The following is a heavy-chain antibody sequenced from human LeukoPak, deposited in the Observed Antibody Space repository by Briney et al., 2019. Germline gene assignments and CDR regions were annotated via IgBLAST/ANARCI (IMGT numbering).Heavy chain of an antibody. Sequence: TGGSLRLSCAASGFTLSSYFMGWVRQAPGKGLEWVANIKEDGSQKYYVDSVRGRFTISRDNADNSLYLQMNSLTAEDTAVYYCVRYRREGLYYFDYWGQGTLVTVSS. J-gene: IGHJ4*02. CDR2: IKEDGSQK. CDR3: VRYRREGLYYFDY. V-gene: IGHV3-7*01. CDR1: GFTLSSYF.